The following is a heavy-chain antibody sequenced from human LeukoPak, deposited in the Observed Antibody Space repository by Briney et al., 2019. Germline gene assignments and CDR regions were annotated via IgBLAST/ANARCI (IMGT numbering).Heavy chain of an antibody. Sequence: PGGSLRLSCAASGFAFSRYSMGWVRQAPGKGLEWISYISSGGTTIYYAESVKGRFTTSRDNAKNSLYLQMNSLRAEDTAMYYCARNRGDPSYFDYWGQGILVTVSS. D-gene: IGHD4-17*01. CDR3: ARNRGDPSYFDY. CDR2: ISSGGTTI. J-gene: IGHJ4*02. V-gene: IGHV3-48*01. CDR1: GFAFSRYS.